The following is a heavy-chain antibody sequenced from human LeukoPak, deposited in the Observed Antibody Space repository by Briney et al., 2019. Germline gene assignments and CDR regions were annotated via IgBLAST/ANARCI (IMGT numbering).Heavy chain of an antibody. CDR1: GHPFSSYE. CDR3: ANLGRGTTYYYYGMDV. Sequence: GGSLRLSCTASGHPFSSYEMNWLRQARGKGLEWFSYFSYSCITIFYAVSVQGLFTISRDKAKNSLYLQMNSLRAEDTAVYYCANLGRGTTYYYYGMDVWGKGTTVTVSS. D-gene: IGHD1/OR15-1a*01. V-gene: IGHV3-48*03. J-gene: IGHJ6*04. CDR2: FSYSCITI.